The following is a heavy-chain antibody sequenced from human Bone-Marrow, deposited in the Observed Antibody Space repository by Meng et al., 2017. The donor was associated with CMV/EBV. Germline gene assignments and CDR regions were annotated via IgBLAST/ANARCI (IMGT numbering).Heavy chain of an antibody. CDR3: AREVVVVAATAYYYYGMDV. CDR2: LYSGGNT. CDR1: AFTVSSKY. D-gene: IGHD2-15*01. V-gene: IGHV3-66*02. J-gene: IGHJ6*02. Sequence: GGSLRLSCSASAFTVSSKYMSWVRQAPGKGLEWLSILYSGGNTYYADSVKGRFTISRDNSKNTLYLQMNILRPEDTAVYYCAREVVVVAATAYYYYGMDVWGQGTTVTGSS.